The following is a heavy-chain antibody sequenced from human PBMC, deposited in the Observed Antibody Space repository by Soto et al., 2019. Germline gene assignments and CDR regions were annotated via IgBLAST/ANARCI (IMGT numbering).Heavy chain of an antibody. CDR3: AKGERFAPGSPRSFDI. D-gene: IGHD1-26*01. Sequence: ASVKVSCKASGYTFTSYYMHWVRQAPGQGLEWMGIINPSGGSTSYAQNFQGRVTVTTDTSTSTAYLELRSLRSDDTAVYYCAKGERFAPGSPRSFDIWGQGTTVTVSS. CDR2: INPSGGST. J-gene: IGHJ3*02. V-gene: IGHV1-46*01. CDR1: GYTFTSYY.